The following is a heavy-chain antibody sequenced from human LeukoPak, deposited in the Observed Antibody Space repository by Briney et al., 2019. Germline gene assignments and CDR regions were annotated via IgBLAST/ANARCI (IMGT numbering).Heavy chain of an antibody. CDR3: ARDHPAGTMVRGVIGY. D-gene: IGHD3-10*01. J-gene: IGHJ4*02. CDR2: INPSGGST. CDR1: GYTFTSYY. V-gene: IGHV1-46*01. Sequence: ASVKVSCEASGYTFTSYYMHWVRQAPGQGLEWMGIINPSGGSTSYAQKFQGRVTMTRDTSTSTVYMELSSLRSEDTAVYYCARDHPAGTMVRGVIGYWGQGTLVTVSS.